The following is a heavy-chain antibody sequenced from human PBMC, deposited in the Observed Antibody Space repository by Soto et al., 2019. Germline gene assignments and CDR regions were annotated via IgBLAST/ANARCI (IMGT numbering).Heavy chain of an antibody. CDR1: GYTFTSYA. CDR3: ARAWGVVTAPDY. Sequence: QVQLVQSGAEEKKPGASVKVSCKASGYTFTSYAMHWVRQAPGQRLEWMGWINAGNGNTKYSQKFQGRVTITRDTSASPAYLELSRLRSEDTAVYYCARAWGVVTAPDYWGQGTLVTVSS. D-gene: IGHD2-21*02. V-gene: IGHV1-3*05. J-gene: IGHJ4*02. CDR2: INAGNGNT.